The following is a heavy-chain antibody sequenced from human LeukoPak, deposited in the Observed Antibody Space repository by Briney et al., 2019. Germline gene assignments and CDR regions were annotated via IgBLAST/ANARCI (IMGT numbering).Heavy chain of an antibody. D-gene: IGHD6-19*01. Sequence: SQTLSLTCTVSGGSISSGFYYWSWIRQHPGKGLEWIGYIYSGSTYYNPSLKSRLTTSVDTSKNQFSLKLSSVTAADTAVYYCARDAGLYSSDWFDAFDIWGQGTMVTVSS. CDR2: IYSGST. V-gene: IGHV4-31*03. CDR1: GGSISSGFYY. CDR3: ARDAGLYSSDWFDAFDI. J-gene: IGHJ3*02.